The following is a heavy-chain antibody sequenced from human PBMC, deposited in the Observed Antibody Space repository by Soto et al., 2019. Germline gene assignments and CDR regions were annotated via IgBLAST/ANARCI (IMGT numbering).Heavy chain of an antibody. J-gene: IGHJ3*02. CDR3: ARLRSDAFDI. CDR1: GFTFNYFT. CDR2: ISSSSSHK. Sequence: EVQLVESGGGLVKPGESLRLSCAASGFTFNYFTMNWVRQAPGKGLEWVASISSSSSHKYSADSVRGRFTFSRDNANNSLYLQMNSLRVEDTAVYYCARLRSDAFDIWGQGTLVTASS. D-gene: IGHD4-17*01. V-gene: IGHV3-21*04.